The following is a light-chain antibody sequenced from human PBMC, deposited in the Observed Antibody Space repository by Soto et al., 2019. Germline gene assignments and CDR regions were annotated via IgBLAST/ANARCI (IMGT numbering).Light chain of an antibody. CDR3: QVCDSRSDHP. V-gene: IGLV3-21*04. J-gene: IGLJ2*01. Sequence: SYELTQPPSGSVAPGKTARITFGGNNIGSKSVHWYHQKPGQAPVLLIYYDSDRPSGIPERVSGSNSRNTATLTISRVEDGDEADYYWQVCDSRSDHPFGGGTKVTVL. CDR1: NIGSKS. CDR2: YDS.